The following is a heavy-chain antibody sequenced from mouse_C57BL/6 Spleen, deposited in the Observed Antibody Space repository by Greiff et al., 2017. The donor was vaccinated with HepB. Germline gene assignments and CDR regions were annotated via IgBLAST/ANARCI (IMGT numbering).Heavy chain of an antibody. CDR1: GFTFSSYG. V-gene: IGHV5-6*01. D-gene: IGHD1-1*01. J-gene: IGHJ4*01. CDR3: ARHGYYYGSGAMDY. Sequence: VQLKESGGDLVKPGGSLKLSCAASGFTFSSYGMSWVRQTPDKRLEWVATISSGGSYTYYPDSVKGRFTISRDNAKNTLYLQMSSLKSEDTAMYYCARHGYYYGSGAMDYWGQGTSVTVSS. CDR2: ISSGGSYT.